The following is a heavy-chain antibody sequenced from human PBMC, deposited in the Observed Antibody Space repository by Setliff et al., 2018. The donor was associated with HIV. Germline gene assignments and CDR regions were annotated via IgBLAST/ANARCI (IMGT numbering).Heavy chain of an antibody. CDR1: GVSIDTHY. J-gene: IGHJ4*02. V-gene: IGHV4-59*11. CDR3: ASGYSSSSYFDY. D-gene: IGHD6-6*01. Sequence: SETLSLTCTVSGVSIDTHYWSWIRQSPGKGLGWIGHFYYRGSPRYNPSLRSRVTISGDMSKNQFSLKLHSMAAADTAVYFCASGYSSSSYFDYWGQGSLVTSPQ. CDR2: FYYRGSP.